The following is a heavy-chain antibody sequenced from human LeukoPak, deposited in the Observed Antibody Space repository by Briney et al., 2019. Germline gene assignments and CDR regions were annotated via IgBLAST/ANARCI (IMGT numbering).Heavy chain of an antibody. CDR1: DGSISSYY. CDR2: IYTNGNT. D-gene: IGHD4-17*01. J-gene: IGHJ5*02. CDR3: ARETTALSRGFDP. Sequence: SETLSLTCTVSDGSISSYYWSWIRQPAGKGLEWIGRIYTNGNTNYNPSLKSRVTMSVDTSKNQFSLNLNSVTAADTAVYYCARETTALSRGFDPWGQGTLVTVSS. V-gene: IGHV4-4*07.